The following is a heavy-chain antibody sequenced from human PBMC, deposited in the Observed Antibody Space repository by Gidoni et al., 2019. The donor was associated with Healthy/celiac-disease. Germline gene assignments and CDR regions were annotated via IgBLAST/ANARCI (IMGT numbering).Heavy chain of an antibody. J-gene: IGHJ4*01. D-gene: IGHD3-22*01. V-gene: IGHV4-39*01. CDR1: GGSIRSSRYY. CDR3: ARLYYYDSSGYYHPIFDY. CDR2: IYYSGST. Sequence: QLQLQESGPGLVKPSETLSLNCTVAGGSIRSSRYYRGWIRQPPGKGLEWIGSIYYSGSTYYTPSLQSRVTISVDTSKTQFSLKLSSVTAADTAVYYCARLYYYDSSGYYHPIFDYWGHGTLVTVSS.